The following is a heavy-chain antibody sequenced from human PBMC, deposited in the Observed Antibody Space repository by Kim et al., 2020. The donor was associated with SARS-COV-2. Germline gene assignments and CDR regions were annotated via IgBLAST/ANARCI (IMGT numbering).Heavy chain of an antibody. Sequence: SETLSLTCTVSGGSISSSSYYWGWIRQPPGKGLEWIGSIYYSGSTYYNPSLKSRVTISVDTSKNQFSLKLSSVTAADTAVYYCATLSYYYDSSGYYLNDYWGQGTLVTVSS. CDR3: ATLSYYYDSSGYYLNDY. J-gene: IGHJ4*02. CDR1: GGSISSSSYY. CDR2: IYYSGST. V-gene: IGHV4-39*01. D-gene: IGHD3-22*01.